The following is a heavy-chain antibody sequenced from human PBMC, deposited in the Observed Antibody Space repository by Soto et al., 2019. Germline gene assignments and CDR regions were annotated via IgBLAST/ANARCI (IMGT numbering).Heavy chain of an antibody. Sequence: SETLSLTCTVSSGSISSGGYYWSWIRQHPGKGLEWIGYIYYSGSTYYNPSLKSRVTISVDTSKNQFSLKLSSVTAADTAVYYCARGEYCSGGSCAFMDVWGKGTTVTVSS. CDR1: SGSISSGGYY. CDR3: ARGEYCSGGSCAFMDV. CDR2: IYYSGST. D-gene: IGHD2-15*01. V-gene: IGHV4-31*02. J-gene: IGHJ6*03.